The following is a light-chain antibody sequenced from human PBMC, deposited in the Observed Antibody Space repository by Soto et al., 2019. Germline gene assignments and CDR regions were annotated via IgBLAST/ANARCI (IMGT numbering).Light chain of an antibody. CDR2: GAS. J-gene: IGKJ1*01. V-gene: IGKV3-20*01. CDR3: QQYGSSPWT. CDR1: QTIRRNY. Sequence: ETVLTQSPGTLSLSPGERATLSCRASQTIRRNYLAWYRQTPGQAPRLLIYGASNRATGIADRFSGSGSGKDFTLIISRLEPEDFALYYCQQYGSSPWTFGQGTKVEIK.